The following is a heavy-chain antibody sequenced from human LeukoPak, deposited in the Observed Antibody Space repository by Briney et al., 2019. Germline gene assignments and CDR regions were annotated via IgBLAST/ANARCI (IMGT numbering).Heavy chain of an antibody. J-gene: IGHJ4*02. CDR3: AKPREGSSSWYAAG. CDR2: ISYDGSNE. V-gene: IGHV3-30*18. CDR1: GFTFSSYG. Sequence: PGGSLRLSCAASGFTFSSYGMHWVRQAPGKGLEWVAVISYDGSNEYYADSVKGRFTISRDNYKNTLYLQMNSLRPEDTAVYYCAKPREGSSSWYAAGWGQGTLVTVSS. D-gene: IGHD6-13*01.